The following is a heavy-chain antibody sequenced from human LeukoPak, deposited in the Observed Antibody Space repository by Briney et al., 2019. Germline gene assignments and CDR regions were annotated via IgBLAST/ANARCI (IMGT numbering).Heavy chain of an antibody. CDR1: GFTFSSYN. CDR3: ARVYRWPSGDYYGMDV. D-gene: IGHD3-10*01. CDR2: ISTSSSYI. Sequence: KPGGSLRLSCAASGFTFSSYNMNWVRQAPGKGLEWVSSISTSSSYIYYADSVKGRFTISRDNAKNSLYLQMNSLRAEDTAVYYCARVYRWPSGDYYGMDVWGQGTTVTVSS. V-gene: IGHV3-21*01. J-gene: IGHJ6*02.